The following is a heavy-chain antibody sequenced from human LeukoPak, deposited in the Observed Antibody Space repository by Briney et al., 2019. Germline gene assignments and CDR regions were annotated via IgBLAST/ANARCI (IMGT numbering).Heavy chain of an antibody. Sequence: SETLSLTCAVSGYSISSGYYWGWIRQPPGKGLEWIGSIYHSGSTYYNPSLKSRVTISVDTSKNRFSLKLSSVTAADTAVYYCARHLYGSGFDPWGQGTLVTVSS. CDR1: GYSISSGYY. V-gene: IGHV4-38-2*01. D-gene: IGHD4-17*01. CDR3: ARHLYGSGFDP. J-gene: IGHJ5*02. CDR2: IYHSGST.